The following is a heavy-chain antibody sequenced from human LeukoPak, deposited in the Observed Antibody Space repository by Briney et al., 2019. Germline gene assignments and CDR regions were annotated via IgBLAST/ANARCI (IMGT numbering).Heavy chain of an antibody. J-gene: IGHJ4*02. CDR2: IIPILGIA. Sequence: SVKVSCKASGGTFSSYAISWVRQAPGQGLEWMGRIIPILGIANYAQKFQGRVTITADKSTSTAYMELSSLRSEDTAVYYCAKDPGWQITYFDYWGQGTLVTVSS. CDR1: GGTFSSYA. D-gene: IGHD6-19*01. V-gene: IGHV1-69*04. CDR3: AKDPGWQITYFDY.